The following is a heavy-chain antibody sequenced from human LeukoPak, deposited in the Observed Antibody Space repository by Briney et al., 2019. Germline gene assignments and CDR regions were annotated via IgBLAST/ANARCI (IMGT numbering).Heavy chain of an antibody. J-gene: IGHJ3*02. CDR1: GYTFTGYY. D-gene: IGHD1-26*01. V-gene: IGHV1-18*04. Sequence: ASVKVSCKASGYTFTGYYMHWVRQAPGQGLEWMGWISAYNGNTNYAQKLQGRVTMTTDTSTSTAYMELRSLRSDDTAVYYCAREGEWELLGTGAFDIWGQGTMVTVSS. CDR3: AREGEWELLGTGAFDI. CDR2: ISAYNGNT.